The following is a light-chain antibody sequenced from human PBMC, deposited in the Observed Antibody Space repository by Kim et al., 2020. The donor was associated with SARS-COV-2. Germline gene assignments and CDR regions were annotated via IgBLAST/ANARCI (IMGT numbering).Light chain of an antibody. CDR3: ATWDSSLSVGV. V-gene: IGLV1-51*01. Sequence: QAVVTQPPSVSAAPGQKVTISCSGGRSNIGTNPVSWYQQFPGTAPKLITYDNNKRPSGIPDRFSSSKSGTSATLGITGLRTGDEADYYCATWDSSLSVGVFGGGTQLTVL. CDR1: RSNIGTNP. CDR2: DNN. J-gene: IGLJ3*02.